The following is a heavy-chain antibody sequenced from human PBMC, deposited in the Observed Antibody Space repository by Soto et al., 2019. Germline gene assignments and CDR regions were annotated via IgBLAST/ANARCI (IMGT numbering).Heavy chain of an antibody. V-gene: IGHV3-15*01. Sequence: GGSLRLSCAASGFTFSNAWMSWVRQAPGKGLEWVGRIKSKTDGGTTDYAAPVKGRFTISRDDSKNTLYLQMNSLKTEDTAVYYCTTCSGWYVYFDYWGQGTLVTVSS. CDR2: IKSKTDGGTT. J-gene: IGHJ4*02. CDR3: TTCSGWYVYFDY. D-gene: IGHD6-19*01. CDR1: GFTFSNAW.